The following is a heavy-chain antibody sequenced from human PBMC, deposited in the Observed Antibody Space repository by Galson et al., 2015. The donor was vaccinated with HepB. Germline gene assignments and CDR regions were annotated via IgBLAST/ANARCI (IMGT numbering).Heavy chain of an antibody. Sequence: QSGAEVKRPGASVKVSCKASGYTFTSYGISWVRQAPGQGLEWMGWISAYNGNTNYAQKLQGRVTMTTDTSTSTANMELRSLRSDDTAVYYCARAPDYYSSGWKYFQHWGQGTLVTVSS. CDR1: GYTFTSYG. J-gene: IGHJ1*01. D-gene: IGHD6-19*01. CDR2: ISAYNGNT. V-gene: IGHV1-18*01. CDR3: ARAPDYYSSGWKYFQH.